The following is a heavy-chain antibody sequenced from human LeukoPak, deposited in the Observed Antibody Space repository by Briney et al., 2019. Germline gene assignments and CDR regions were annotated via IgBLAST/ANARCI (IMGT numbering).Heavy chain of an antibody. CDR1: GYTFTSYA. CDR3: TRKIAAADL. Sequence: GASVKISCKASGYTFTSYAMNWVRQAPGQGLEWMGWINTNTKNPTYAQGFTGRFVFSLDTSVSTAYLQISSLKAEDTAVYYCTRKIAAADLWGQGTLVTVSS. D-gene: IGHD6-13*01. V-gene: IGHV7-4-1*02. J-gene: IGHJ4*02. CDR2: INTNTKNP.